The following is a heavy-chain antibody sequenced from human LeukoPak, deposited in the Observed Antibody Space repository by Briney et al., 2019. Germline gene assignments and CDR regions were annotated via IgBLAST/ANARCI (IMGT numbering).Heavy chain of an antibody. CDR3: ARAHSWLRFLYYYMDV. V-gene: IGHV4-39*07. D-gene: IGHD5-12*01. CDR1: GDSISRNDYY. CDR2: IYYSGSA. Sequence: SETLSLTCTVSGDSISRNDYYWGWIRQPPGKGLEWIGTIYYSGSAYYSPSLQSRVPITVDTSKTQFSLKLSSVTAADTAVYYCARAHSWLRFLYYYMDVWGEGTTVTVSS. J-gene: IGHJ6*03.